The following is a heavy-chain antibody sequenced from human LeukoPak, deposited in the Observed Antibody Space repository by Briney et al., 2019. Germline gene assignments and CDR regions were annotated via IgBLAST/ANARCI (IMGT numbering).Heavy chain of an antibody. CDR1: GGTFSSYG. Sequence: GASVTVSCKASGGTFSSYGISWVRQAPGQGLEWMGWISAYNGNTNYAQKLQGRVTMTTDTSTSTAYMELRSLRSDDTAVYYCARDCSGGSCYWDYYYGMDVWGQGTTVTVSS. J-gene: IGHJ6*02. D-gene: IGHD2-15*01. CDR2: ISAYNGNT. CDR3: ARDCSGGSCYWDYYYGMDV. V-gene: IGHV1-18*01.